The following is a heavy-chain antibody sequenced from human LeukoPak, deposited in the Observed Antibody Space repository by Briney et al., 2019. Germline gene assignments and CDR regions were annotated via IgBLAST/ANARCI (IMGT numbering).Heavy chain of an antibody. CDR2: ISSSSSYI. J-gene: IGHJ3*02. V-gene: IGHV3-11*06. CDR1: GFTFSDYY. Sequence: GGSLRLSCAASGFTFSDYYMSWIRQAPGKGLEWVSSISSSSSYIYYADSVKGRFTISRDNAKNSLYLQMNSLRAEDTAVYYCARSGSFFTWDAFDIWGQGTMVTVSS. D-gene: IGHD1-26*01. CDR3: ARSGSFFTWDAFDI.